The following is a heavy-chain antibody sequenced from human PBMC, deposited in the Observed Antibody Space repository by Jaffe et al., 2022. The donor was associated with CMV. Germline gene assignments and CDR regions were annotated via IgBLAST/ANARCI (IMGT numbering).Heavy chain of an antibody. CDR2: IYSGGST. CDR1: GFTVSSNY. Sequence: EVQLVESGGGLVQPGGSLRLSCAASGFTVSSNYMSWVRQAPGKGLEWVSVIYSGGSTYYADSVKGRFTISRDNSKNTLYLQMNSLRAEDTAVYYCARDANYYGSGSYSPFDYYYYYMDVWGKGTTVTVSS. CDR3: ARDANYYGSGSYSPFDYYYYYMDV. D-gene: IGHD3-10*01. V-gene: IGHV3-66*01. J-gene: IGHJ6*03.